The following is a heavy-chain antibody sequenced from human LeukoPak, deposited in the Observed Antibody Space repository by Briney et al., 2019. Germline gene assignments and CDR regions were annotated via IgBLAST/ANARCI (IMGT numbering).Heavy chain of an antibody. CDR3: ALGLEMATITAFDP. J-gene: IGHJ5*02. Sequence: ASVKVSCKASGGTFSSYAISWVRQAPGQGLEWMGAIIPIFDTANYAQKFQGRVTITTDESTSTAYMELSSLRSEDTAVYYCALGLEMATITAFDPWGQGTLVTVSS. V-gene: IGHV1-69*05. D-gene: IGHD5-24*01. CDR2: IIPIFDTA. CDR1: GGTFSSYA.